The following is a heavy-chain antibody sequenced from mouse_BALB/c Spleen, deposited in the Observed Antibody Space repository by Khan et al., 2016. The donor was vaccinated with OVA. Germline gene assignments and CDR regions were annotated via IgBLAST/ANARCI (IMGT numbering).Heavy chain of an antibody. CDR2: VSSGSSTI. J-gene: IGHJ1*01. D-gene: IGHD2-1*01. CDR3: ARSGGNFHWYFDV. V-gene: IGHV5-17*02. Sequence: EVELVESGGGLVQPGGSRKLSCAASGFTFSSFGMHWVRQAPKKGLECVAYVSSGSSTIYYVDTVKGRFTISRDNPRNTLFLQMTSLRSEDTAMYYCARSGGNFHWYFDVWGAGTSVTVSS. CDR1: GFTFSSFG.